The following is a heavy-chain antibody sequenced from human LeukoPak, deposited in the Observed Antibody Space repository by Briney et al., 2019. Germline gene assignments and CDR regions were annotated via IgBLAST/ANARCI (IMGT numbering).Heavy chain of an antibody. CDR2: IWYDGSNK. CDR3: ASVYSGYVFARD. J-gene: IGHJ4*02. CDR1: GFTFSSYG. Sequence: RSLRLSCAASGFTFSSYGMHWVRQAPGKGLEGVAVIWYDGSNKYYADSVKGRFTISRDNSKNTLYLQMNSLRAEDTAVYYCASVYSGYVFARDWGQGTLVTVSS. D-gene: IGHD5-12*01. V-gene: IGHV3-33*01.